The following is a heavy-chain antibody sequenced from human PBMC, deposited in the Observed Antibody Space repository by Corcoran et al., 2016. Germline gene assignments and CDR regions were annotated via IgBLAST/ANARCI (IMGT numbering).Heavy chain of an antibody. CDR2: IKSKTDGGTT. CDR1: GFTFSNAW. D-gene: IGHD1-26*01. V-gene: IGHV3-15*01. J-gene: IGHJ3*02. Sequence: EVQLVETGGGLVKPGGSVRLCCAASGFTFSNAWMSWVRQAPRKGLEWVGRIKSKTDGGTTDYAAPVKGRITISRDDSKNTRYLQMNSLKTEDTAVYYCTTGGRGDDAFDIWGQGTMVTVSS. CDR3: TTGGRGDDAFDI.